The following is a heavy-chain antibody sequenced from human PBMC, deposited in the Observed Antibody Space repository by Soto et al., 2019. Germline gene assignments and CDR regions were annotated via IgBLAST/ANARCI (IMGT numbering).Heavy chain of an antibody. J-gene: IGHJ4*01. Sequence: GGSLRLSCVGSGFSFRDHSMNWVRQPPGKGLQWISYISSSSENIYYADSVKGRFTVSRDNAKNTLFLQMNSLRDDDSAIYYCARLPKGSVVTGWGQGSLVTVS. V-gene: IGHV3-48*02. CDR1: GFSFRDHS. CDR2: ISSSSENI. CDR3: ARLPKGSVVTG. D-gene: IGHD2-21*02.